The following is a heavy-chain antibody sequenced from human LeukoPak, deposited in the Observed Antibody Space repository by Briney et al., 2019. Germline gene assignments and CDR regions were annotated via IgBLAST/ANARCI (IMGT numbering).Heavy chain of an antibody. D-gene: IGHD2-15*01. CDR3: ARGADGVSSNSRGWFDP. V-gene: IGHV3-21*01. CDR1: GFTFNRYN. Sequence: GGSLRLSCAASGFTFNRYNMNWVRRAQGKGLEGVSSISTSSSYIYYADSVRVRFTISRDNAKNSLYLQMNSLRAEDTAVYSCARGADGVSSNSRGWFDPWGQGTLVTVSS. J-gene: IGHJ5*02. CDR2: ISTSSSYI.